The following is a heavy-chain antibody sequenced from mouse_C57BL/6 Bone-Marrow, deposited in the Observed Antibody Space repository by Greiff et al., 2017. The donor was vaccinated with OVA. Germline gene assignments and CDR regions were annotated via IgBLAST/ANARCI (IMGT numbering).Heavy chain of an antibody. Sequence: EVMLVESGGGLVQPGGSLSLSCAASGFTFTDYYMSWVRQPPGKALEWLGFIRNKANGYTTEYSASVKGRFTISRDTSQSILYLQMNALRAEDSATYYCARPNPPGYYGSSYWYFDVWGTGTTVTVSS. CDR2: IRNKANGYTT. V-gene: IGHV7-3*01. J-gene: IGHJ1*03. CDR1: GFTFTDYY. CDR3: ARPNPPGYYGSSYWYFDV. D-gene: IGHD1-1*01.